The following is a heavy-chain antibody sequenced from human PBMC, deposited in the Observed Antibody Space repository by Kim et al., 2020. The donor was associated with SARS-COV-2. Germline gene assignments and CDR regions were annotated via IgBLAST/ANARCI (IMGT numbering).Heavy chain of an antibody. D-gene: IGHD5-18*01. V-gene: IGHV3-30*02. Sequence: SVKGRFTISRDNSKNTLYLQMNSLRAEDTAVYYCAKDQGGMVSPEYYFDYWGQGTLVTVSS. CDR3: AKDQGGMVSPEYYFDY. J-gene: IGHJ4*02.